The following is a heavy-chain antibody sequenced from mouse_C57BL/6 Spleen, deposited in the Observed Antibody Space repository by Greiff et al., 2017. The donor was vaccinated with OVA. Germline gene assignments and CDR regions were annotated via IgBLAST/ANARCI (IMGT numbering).Heavy chain of an antibody. J-gene: IGHJ4*01. CDR2: IYPGDGDT. Sequence: QVQLQQSGPELVKPGASVKISCKASGYAFSSSWLNWVKQRPGKGLEWIGRIYPGDGDTNYNGKFKGKATLTADKSSSTAYMQLSSLTSEDSAVYFCARDGGLPYYYAMDYWGKGTSVTVSS. CDR1: GYAFSSSW. CDR3: ARDGGLPYYYAMDY. D-gene: IGHD2-4*01. V-gene: IGHV1-82*01.